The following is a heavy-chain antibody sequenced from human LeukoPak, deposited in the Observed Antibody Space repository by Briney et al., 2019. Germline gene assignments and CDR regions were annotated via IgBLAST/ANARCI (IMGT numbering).Heavy chain of an antibody. D-gene: IGHD2-8*01. CDR1: GYTFSGYY. V-gene: IGHV1-2*02. J-gene: IGHJ5*02. Sequence: GASVKVSCKASGYTFSGYYIQWVRQAPGQGLEWMGWINPNGGGANYAQKFQGRVTMTREKSISTAYMELSRLRSDDTAVYYCARGTNSYDAWGQGTLVTVSS. CDR2: INPNGGGA. CDR3: ARGTNSYDA.